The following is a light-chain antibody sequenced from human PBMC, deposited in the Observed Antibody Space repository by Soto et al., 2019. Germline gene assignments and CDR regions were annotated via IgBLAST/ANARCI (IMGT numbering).Light chain of an antibody. CDR3: QQYDNWLPLT. J-gene: IGKJ4*01. CDR2: GAS. Sequence: EIVMTQSPATLSASPGERATLSCRASQSVGSNLAWYQQKPGQAPRLLIYGASTRATGIPARFSGSGSGTEFSLTISSLQSEDFALYHGQQYDNWLPLTFGGGTKV. CDR1: QSVGSN. V-gene: IGKV3-15*01.